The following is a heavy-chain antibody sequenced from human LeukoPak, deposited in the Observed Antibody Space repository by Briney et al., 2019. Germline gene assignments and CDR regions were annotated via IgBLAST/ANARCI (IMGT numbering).Heavy chain of an antibody. J-gene: IGHJ4*02. CDR1: GGSINTRSYY. D-gene: IGHD3-10*01. CDR3: ARAKVRGTLLDY. V-gene: IGHV4-39*07. CDR2: VYDSGST. Sequence: SETLSLVCSVSGGSINTRSYYWGWFRQPPGKGLEWIGSVYDSGSTYYSPSLKSQVTISIDTSKNQFSLKLSSVTAADTAVYYCARAKVRGTLLDYWGQGTLVTVSS.